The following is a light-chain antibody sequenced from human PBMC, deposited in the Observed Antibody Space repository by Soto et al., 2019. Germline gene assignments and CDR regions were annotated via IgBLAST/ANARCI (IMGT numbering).Light chain of an antibody. V-gene: IGKV1-17*01. J-gene: IGKJ5*01. Sequence: DIQITQSPSSLSASVGDRVTITCRASQGIGTDLGWYRQKPGKAPKLLIYAASSLQSGVPSRFSGSGSGTDFTLTISSLQPEDFATYYCQQANSFPLTFGQGTRLEIK. CDR1: QGIGTD. CDR2: AAS. CDR3: QQANSFPLT.